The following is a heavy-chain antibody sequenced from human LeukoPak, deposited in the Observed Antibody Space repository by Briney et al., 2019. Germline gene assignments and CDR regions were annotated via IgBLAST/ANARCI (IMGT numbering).Heavy chain of an antibody. CDR3: ARDARYYYGSGARVDY. Sequence: ASVKVSCKAFGYTFTDYHMHWVRQAPGQGLEWMGWISAYNGNTNYAQKLQGRVTMTTDTSASTAYMELRSLRSDDTAVYYCARDARYYYGSGARVDYWGQGTLVTVSS. V-gene: IGHV1-18*04. D-gene: IGHD3-10*01. CDR1: GYTFTDYH. CDR2: ISAYNGNT. J-gene: IGHJ4*02.